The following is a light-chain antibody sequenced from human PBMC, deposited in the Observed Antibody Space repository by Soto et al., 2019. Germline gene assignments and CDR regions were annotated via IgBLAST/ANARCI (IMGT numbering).Light chain of an antibody. CDR2: GAS. V-gene: IGKV1-12*01. J-gene: IGKJ1*01. Sequence: DIQMTQSPSSVSASVGDRFTISCLSSQDISNWLAWYQQKPGEAPKFLIYGASNRATGIPDRFSGSGSGTDFTLTISRLEPEDFAVYYCQQYGSSGTFGQGTKVDIK. CDR3: QQYGSSGT. CDR1: QDISNW.